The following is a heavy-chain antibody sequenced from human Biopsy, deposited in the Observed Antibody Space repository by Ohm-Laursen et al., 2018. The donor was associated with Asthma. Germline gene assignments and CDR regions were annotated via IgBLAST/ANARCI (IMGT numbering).Heavy chain of an antibody. CDR1: GFSFSEFV. V-gene: IGHV3-30*03. Sequence: SLRLSCTASGFSFSEFVMHWVRQAPGKGLEWVAVISYDGPTKYYADSVKGRFTMARDNSKNTLDLQMNSLREEDTAVYYCVRDGTDDALDIWGQGTVVSVSS. CDR3: VRDGTDDALDI. CDR2: ISYDGPTK. D-gene: IGHD1-1*01. J-gene: IGHJ3*02.